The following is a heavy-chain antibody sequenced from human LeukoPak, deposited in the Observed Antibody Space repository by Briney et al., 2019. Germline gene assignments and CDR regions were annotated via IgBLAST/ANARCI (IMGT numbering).Heavy chain of an antibody. CDR1: GGPISSYY. J-gene: IGHJ6*03. CDR2: IYYSGST. D-gene: IGHD3-9*01. CDR3: ARGYITIGVPYYYYYMDV. Sequence: PSETLSLTCTVSGGPISSYYWSWIRQPPGKGLEWIGYIYYSGSTNYNPSLKSRVTISADTSKNQFSLKLSSVTAADTAVYYCARGYITIGVPYYYYYMDVWGKGTMVTGSS. V-gene: IGHV4-59*01.